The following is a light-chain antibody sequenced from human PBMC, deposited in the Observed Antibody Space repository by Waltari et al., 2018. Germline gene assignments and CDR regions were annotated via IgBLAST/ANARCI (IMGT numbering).Light chain of an antibody. CDR2: ESN. Sequence: NFILTQPPSVSESPGKTVTISCTRSSGSLASNFVQWYQQRPGSAPTIVIYESNQRPSAVPDRFSGSIDSSSNSASLTISGLMIEDEADYYCQSYDSSNLGLYVFGTGTKVTVL. V-gene: IGLV6-57*04. CDR1: SGSLASNF. CDR3: QSYDSSNLGLYV. J-gene: IGLJ1*01.